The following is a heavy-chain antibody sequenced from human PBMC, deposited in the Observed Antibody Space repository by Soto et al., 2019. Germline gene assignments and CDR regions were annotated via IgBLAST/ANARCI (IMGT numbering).Heavy chain of an antibody. D-gene: IGHD4-17*01. CDR2: FDPEDGET. V-gene: IGHV1-24*01. Sequence: APVKGSRQGSGYTLTEISLHWGRQAPGKGLEWMGGFDPEDGETIYAQKFQGRVTMTEDTSTDTAYMELSSLRSEDTAVYYCATDRDYGDYVFYYWGQGTLVTVSS. CDR1: GYTLTEIS. J-gene: IGHJ4*02. CDR3: ATDRDYGDYVFYY.